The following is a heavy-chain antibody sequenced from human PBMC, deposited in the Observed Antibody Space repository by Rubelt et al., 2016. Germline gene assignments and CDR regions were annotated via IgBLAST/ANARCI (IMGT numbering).Heavy chain of an antibody. CDR2: INPNSGGT. Sequence: QVQLVQSGAEVKKPGSSVKVSCKASGGTFSSYAISWVRQAPGQGLEWMGWINPNSGGTNYAQKFQGRVTMTRDTSISTAYMGLSRLRSDDTAVYYCARAGAELLSIDYWGQGTLVTVPS. CDR3: ARAGAELLSIDY. J-gene: IGHJ4*02. V-gene: IGHV1-2*02. CDR1: GGTFSSYA. D-gene: IGHD1-26*01.